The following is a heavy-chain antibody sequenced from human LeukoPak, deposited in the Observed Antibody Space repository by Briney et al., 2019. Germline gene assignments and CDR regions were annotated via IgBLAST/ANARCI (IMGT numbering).Heavy chain of an antibody. J-gene: IGHJ4*02. V-gene: IGHV3-53*01. CDR2: IYSGGST. CDR1: GFTVSSNY. D-gene: IGHD6-19*01. CDR3: ARSHSGWYDY. Sequence: PGGSLRLSCAASGFTVSSNYMSWVRQAPGKGLEWVPVIYSGGSTYYADSVKGRFTISRDNSKNTLYLQMNSLRAEDTAVYYCARSHSGWYDYWGQGTLVTVSS.